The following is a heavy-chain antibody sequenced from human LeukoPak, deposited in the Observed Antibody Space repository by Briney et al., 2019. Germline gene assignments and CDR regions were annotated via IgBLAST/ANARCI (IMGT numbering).Heavy chain of an antibody. V-gene: IGHV3-23*01. Sequence: GGSLRLSCAASGFTFSSYGMSWGRQAPGKGLEWVSAISGSGGSTYYADSVKGRFTISRDNSKNTLYLQMNSLRAEDTAVYYCALLVGATLDFDYWGQGTLVTVSS. CDR1: GFTFSSYG. J-gene: IGHJ4*02. D-gene: IGHD1-26*01. CDR2: ISGSGGST. CDR3: ALLVGATLDFDY.